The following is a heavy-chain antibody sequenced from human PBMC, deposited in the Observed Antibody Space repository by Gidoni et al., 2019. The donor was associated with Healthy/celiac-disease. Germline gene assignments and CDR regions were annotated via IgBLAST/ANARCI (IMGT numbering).Heavy chain of an antibody. CDR1: GGSFSGYY. Sequence: QVQLQQWGAGLLKPSETLSLTCAVYGGSFSGYYWSWIRQPPGKGLEWIGEINHSGSTNYNPSLKSRVTISVDTSKNQFSLKLSSVTAADTAVYYCARGRYGWRSPQNYYYYYGMDVWGQGTTVTVSS. CDR2: INHSGST. V-gene: IGHV4-34*01. CDR3: ARGRYGWRSPQNYYYYYGMDV. J-gene: IGHJ6*02. D-gene: IGHD3-10*01.